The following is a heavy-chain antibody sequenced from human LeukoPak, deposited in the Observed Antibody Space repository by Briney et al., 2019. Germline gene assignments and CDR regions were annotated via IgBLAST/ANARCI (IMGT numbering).Heavy chain of an antibody. CDR1: GGTFSSYA. Sequence: SVKVSCKASGGTFSSYAISWVRQAPGQGLEWMGGIIPIFGTANYAQKFQGRVTITADESTSTAYMELSSLRSEDTAVYYCARSWWSVDTAMVTTGYFDYLGQGTLVTVSS. CDR3: ARSWWSVDTAMVTTGYFDY. CDR2: IIPIFGTA. J-gene: IGHJ4*02. V-gene: IGHV1-69*13. D-gene: IGHD5-18*01.